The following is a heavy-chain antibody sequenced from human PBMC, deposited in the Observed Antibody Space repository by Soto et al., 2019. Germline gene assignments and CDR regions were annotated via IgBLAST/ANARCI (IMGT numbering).Heavy chain of an antibody. CDR3: ASTKYDSSAYYYWYLGL. V-gene: IGHV1-69*06. J-gene: IGHJ2*01. D-gene: IGHD3-22*01. CDR1: EDTFRNYA. CDR2: IIPIFGTA. Sequence: QVELVQSGAEVKPGSSVKVSCQASEDTFRNYAISWVRQAPGQGLEWMGGIIPIFGTANYAQKFQGRVTITADTAANTVYLELSSLRCEDTAVYYCASTKYDSSAYYYWYLGLWGRGTLVTVSS.